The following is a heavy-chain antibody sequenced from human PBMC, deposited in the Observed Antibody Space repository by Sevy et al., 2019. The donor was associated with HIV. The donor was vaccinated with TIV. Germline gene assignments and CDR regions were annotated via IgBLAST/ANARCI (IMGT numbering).Heavy chain of an antibody. D-gene: IGHD3-10*01. CDR1: GGTFSSYA. Sequence: ASVKVSCKASGGTFSSYAISWVRQAPGQGLEWLGGIIPMFGTANYAQKFQGRVIITADESPSTVYMELSSLKSGDTAVYYCVRGPNGSYLLYYFDNWGQGTLVTVSS. V-gene: IGHV1-69*13. CDR2: IIPMFGTA. CDR3: VRGPNGSYLLYYFDN. J-gene: IGHJ4*02.